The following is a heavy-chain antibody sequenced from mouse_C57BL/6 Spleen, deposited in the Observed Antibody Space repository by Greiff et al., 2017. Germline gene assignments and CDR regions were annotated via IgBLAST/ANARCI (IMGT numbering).Heavy chain of an antibody. D-gene: IGHD1-1*01. J-gene: IGHJ2*01. CDR3: ARSRITTVPLDY. CDR2: ILPGSGST. CDR1: GYTFTGYW. Sequence: VQLQESGAELMKPGASVKLSCKATGYTFTGYWIEWVKQRPGHGLEWIGEILPGSGSTNYNAKFKGKATFTADTSSNTAYMQLSSLTTEDSAIYYCARSRITTVPLDYWGQGTTLTVSS. V-gene: IGHV1-9*01.